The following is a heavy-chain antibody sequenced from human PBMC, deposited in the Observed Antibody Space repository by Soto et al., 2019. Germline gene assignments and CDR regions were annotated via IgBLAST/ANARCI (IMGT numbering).Heavy chain of an antibody. V-gene: IGHV3-9*01. J-gene: IGHJ3*02. CDR1: GFTFDDYA. CDR2: ISWNSGSI. CDR3: AKELYGSGSYYGGDAFDI. Sequence: EVQLVESGGGLVQPGRSLRLSCAASGFTFDDYAMRWVRQAPGKGLEWVSGISWNSGSIGYADSVKGRFTISRDNAKNSLYLQMNSLRAEDTALYYCAKELYGSGSYYGGDAFDIWGQGTMVTVSS. D-gene: IGHD3-10*01.